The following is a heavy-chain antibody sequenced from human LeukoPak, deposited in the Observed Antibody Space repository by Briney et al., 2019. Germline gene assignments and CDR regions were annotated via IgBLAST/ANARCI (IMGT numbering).Heavy chain of an antibody. D-gene: IGHD1-1*01. CDR3: AKDRENEIPTCFDY. CDR1: GLPFISHV. CDR2: IIGSGGST. Sequence: GGSLRLSCSASGLPFISHVMSWVRQAPGKGLEWDSGIIGSGGSTYYADSVTGRFTISRDNSKNTVFLQMNSLRAEYTTVYYCAKDRENEIPTCFDYWGQGTLVTVSS. V-gene: IGHV3-23*01. J-gene: IGHJ4*02.